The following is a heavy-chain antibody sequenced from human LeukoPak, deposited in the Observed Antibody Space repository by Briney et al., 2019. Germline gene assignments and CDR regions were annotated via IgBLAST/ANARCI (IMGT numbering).Heavy chain of an antibody. J-gene: IGHJ3*02. CDR1: GFTFSSYA. V-gene: IGHV3-30-3*01. CDR3: ARRAMESGYSYGYFAFDI. D-gene: IGHD5-18*01. Sequence: PGGSLRLSCAASGFTFSSYAMHWVRQAPGKGLEWVAVISYDGSNKYYADSVKGRFTISRDNSKNTLYLQMNSLRAEDTAVYYCARRAMESGYSYGYFAFDIWGQGTMVTASS. CDR2: ISYDGSNK.